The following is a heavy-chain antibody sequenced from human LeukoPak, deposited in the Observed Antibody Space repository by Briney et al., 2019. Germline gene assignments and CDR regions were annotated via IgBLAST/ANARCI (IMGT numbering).Heavy chain of an antibody. Sequence: GGSLRLSCLASGFTFSTYSLSWVRQAPGKGLEWVSSISTSSSYIYYADSVKGRFTISRDNAKNSLYLQMNSLRAEDTAVYYCARATWDPNYYYYMDVWGKGTTVTISS. J-gene: IGHJ6*03. V-gene: IGHV3-21*01. CDR1: GFTFSTYS. CDR3: ARATWDPNYYYYMDV. D-gene: IGHD1-26*01. CDR2: ISTSSSYI.